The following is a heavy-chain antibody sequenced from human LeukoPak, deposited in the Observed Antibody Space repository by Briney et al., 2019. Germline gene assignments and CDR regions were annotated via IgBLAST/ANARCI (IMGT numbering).Heavy chain of an antibody. CDR1: GGSISSYY. CDR3: ARGIRFLEWSETPHYYYYGMDV. V-gene: IGHV4-59*01. Sequence: SETLSLTCTVSGGSISSYYWSWIRQPPGKGLEWIGYIYYSGSTNYNPSLKSRVTISVDTSKNQFSLKLSSVIAADTAVYYCARGIRFLEWSETPHYYYYGMDVWGQGTTVTVSS. D-gene: IGHD3-3*01. J-gene: IGHJ6*02. CDR2: IYYSGST.